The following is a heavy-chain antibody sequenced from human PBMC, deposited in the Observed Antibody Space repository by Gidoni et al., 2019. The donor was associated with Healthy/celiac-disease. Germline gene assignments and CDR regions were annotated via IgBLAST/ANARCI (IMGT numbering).Heavy chain of an antibody. J-gene: IGHJ4*02. CDR2: IIPIFGTA. D-gene: IGHD6-19*01. Sequence: GRIIPIFGTANYAQKFQGRVTITADKSTSTAYMELSSLRSEDTAVYYCARVGIAVAGVGFDYWGQGTLVTVSS. CDR3: ARVGIAVAGVGFDY. V-gene: IGHV1-69*06.